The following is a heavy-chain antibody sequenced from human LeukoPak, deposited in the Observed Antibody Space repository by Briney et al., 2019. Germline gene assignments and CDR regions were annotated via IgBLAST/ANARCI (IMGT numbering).Heavy chain of an antibody. Sequence: GGSLRLSCAASGFTFSDHSMNWVRQAPGRGPEWLSYISSGSSNIEYADSVKGRFTISKDNTKNSLYLQMNSLGDEDAAVYYCATDLTGLQFNNWGQGTLVTVSS. D-gene: IGHD5-24*01. V-gene: IGHV3-48*02. CDR3: ATDLTGLQFNN. CDR1: GFTFSDHS. J-gene: IGHJ4*02. CDR2: ISSGSSNI.